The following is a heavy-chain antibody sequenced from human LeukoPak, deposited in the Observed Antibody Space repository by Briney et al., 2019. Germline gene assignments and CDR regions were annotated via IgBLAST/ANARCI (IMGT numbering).Heavy chain of an antibody. V-gene: IGHV7-4-1*02. CDR3: ARSTIAAWFGVGWFDP. Sequence: ASVKVSCKTSGYTFTNNAINWVRQAPGQGLEWMGWINTNTGNPSYAQGFFTGRYVFSLDTSASTAYLQISSLKAEDTAVYYCARSTIAAWFGVGWFDPWGQGTLVTVSA. CDR1: GYTFTNNA. CDR2: INTNTGNP. D-gene: IGHD3-10*01. J-gene: IGHJ5*02.